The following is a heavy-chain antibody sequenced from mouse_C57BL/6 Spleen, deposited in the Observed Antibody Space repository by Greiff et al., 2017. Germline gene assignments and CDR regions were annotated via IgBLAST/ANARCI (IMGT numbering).Heavy chain of an antibody. CDR1: GYTFTSYW. CDR2: IYPGSGST. V-gene: IGHV1-55*01. J-gene: IGHJ4*01. D-gene: IGHD1-1*01. CDR3: ARGDYGSSYLDY. Sequence: QVQLQQPGAELVKPGASVKMSCKASGYTFTSYWIPWVKQRPGQGLEWIGDIYPGSGSTNYNEKFKSKATLTVDTSSSTAYMQRSSLTSEDAAVYYCARGDYGSSYLDYWGQGTSVTVSS.